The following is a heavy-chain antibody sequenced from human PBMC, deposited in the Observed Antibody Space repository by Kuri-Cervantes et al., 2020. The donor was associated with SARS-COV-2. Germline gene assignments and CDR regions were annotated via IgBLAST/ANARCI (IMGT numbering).Heavy chain of an antibody. CDR1: GFTFADYA. J-gene: IGHJ6*03. Sequence: GGSLRLSCAASGFTFADYAMHWVRQAPGKGLEWVSGISWNSGSIGYADSVKGRFTISRDNAKNSLYLQMNSLRAEDTAVYYCARIGPELFPWSGFYRHYYYMDVWGKGTTVTVSS. V-gene: IGHV3-9*01. D-gene: IGHD3-3*01. CDR3: ARIGPELFPWSGFYRHYYYMDV. CDR2: ISWNSGSI.